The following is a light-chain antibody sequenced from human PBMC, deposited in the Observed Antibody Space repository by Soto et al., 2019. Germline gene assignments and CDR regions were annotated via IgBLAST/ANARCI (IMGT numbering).Light chain of an antibody. V-gene: IGKV3-11*01. CDR1: QSISSY. CDR2: DAS. CDR3: QQLTDWPPKWT. J-gene: IGKJ1*01. Sequence: EIVMTQSPATRSLSPGERATLSCRASQSISSYLAWYQQKPGQAPRLLVYDASSRATGIPARFSGSGSGTDFTLTISSLEPEDFAVYYCQQLTDWPPKWTFGQGTKVDIK.